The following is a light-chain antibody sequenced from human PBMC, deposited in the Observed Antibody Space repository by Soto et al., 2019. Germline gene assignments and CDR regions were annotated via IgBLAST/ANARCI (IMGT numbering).Light chain of an antibody. Sequence: EIVLTQSPGTLSLSPGERATLSCRASQSVSSSYLAWYQQKPRQAPRLLIYDTSTRATGIPARFSGSGSGTDFTLTISSLQSEDFAVYYCQQYGSSPLTFGQGTRLEIK. J-gene: IGKJ5*01. CDR1: QSVSSSY. V-gene: IGKV3-20*01. CDR2: DTS. CDR3: QQYGSSPLT.